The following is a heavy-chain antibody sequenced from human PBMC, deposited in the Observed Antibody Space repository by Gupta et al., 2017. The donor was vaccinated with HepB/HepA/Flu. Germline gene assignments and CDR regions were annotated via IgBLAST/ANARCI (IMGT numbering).Heavy chain of an antibody. CDR1: GFPLRRRP. CDR2: ITGTGGST. V-gene: IGHV3-23*01. CDR3: ARDNDNYDFWSGFDY. J-gene: IGHJ4*02. Sequence: VQLLASGGGWVQPGGSLTLSGAAPGFPLRRRPMSWVRQGSVKRLESVSGITGTGGSTYYADSVKGRFTISRDNSKNTLYLQMNSLRGDDTAVYYCARDNDNYDFWSGFDYWGQGSLVSVSS. D-gene: IGHD3-3*01.